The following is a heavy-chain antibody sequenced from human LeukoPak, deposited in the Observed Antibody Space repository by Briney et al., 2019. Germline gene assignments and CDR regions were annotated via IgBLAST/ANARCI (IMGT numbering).Heavy chain of an antibody. Sequence: ASVKVSCKASGYTFSNYAINWVRQAPGQGLEWMGWINPNSGGTNYAQKFQGRVTMTRDTSISTAYMELSRLRSDDTAVYYCARVPYCSSTSCYVMDYWGQGTLVTVSS. D-gene: IGHD2-2*01. V-gene: IGHV1-2*02. CDR2: INPNSGGT. CDR3: ARVPYCSSTSCYVMDY. J-gene: IGHJ4*02. CDR1: GYTFSNYA.